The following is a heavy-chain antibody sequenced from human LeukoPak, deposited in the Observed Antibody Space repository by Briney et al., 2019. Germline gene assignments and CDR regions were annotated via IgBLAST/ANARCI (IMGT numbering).Heavy chain of an antibody. Sequence: GGSLRLSCAASGFTFSSYDMTWVRQAPGKGLYWVSSISVTGGTTYYADSVKGRFTISRDNSKDTLYLQMNSLRAEDTAVYYCAKGTEPGLYYYYYYVMDVWGQGTTVTVSS. CDR3: AKGTEPGLYYYYYYVMDV. V-gene: IGHV3-23*01. CDR1: GFTFSSYD. D-gene: IGHD1-14*01. CDR2: ISVTGGTT. J-gene: IGHJ6*02.